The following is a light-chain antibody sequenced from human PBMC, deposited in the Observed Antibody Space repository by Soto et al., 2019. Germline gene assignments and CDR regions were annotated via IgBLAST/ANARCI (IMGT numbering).Light chain of an antibody. CDR1: QSTDRW. CDR3: QQYNTYSSLT. Sequence: DIQMTQSPSTLSASLVDRVTITCRSSQSTDRWLAWYQQKPGKAPKLVIYDGSTLESGVPSRFSGSGYGTEFTLTISSLQPDDFATYYCQQYNTYSSLTFGGGTKVDI. CDR2: DGS. J-gene: IGKJ4*01. V-gene: IGKV1-5*01.